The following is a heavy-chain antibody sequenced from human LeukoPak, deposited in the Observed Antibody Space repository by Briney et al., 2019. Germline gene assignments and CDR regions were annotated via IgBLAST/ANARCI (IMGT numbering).Heavy chain of an antibody. CDR2: IETVDSHT. J-gene: IGHJ4*02. CDR3: ARGSSTWYFDY. V-gene: IGHV5-51*01. Sequence: GESLKISCQASGYSFTNYWIAWLRHMPGKGLEWMGTIETVDSHTTYSPSFQGQVTISVDKSIRTAYFQWSSLKASDSAIYYCARGSSTWYFDYWGPGTLVTVSS. CDR1: GYSFTNYW. D-gene: IGHD6-13*01.